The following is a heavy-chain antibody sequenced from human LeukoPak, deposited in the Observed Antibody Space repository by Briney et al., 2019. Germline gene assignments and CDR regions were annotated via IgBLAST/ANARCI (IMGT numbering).Heavy chain of an antibody. V-gene: IGHV4-4*07. Sequence: SETLSLTCTVSGGSISSYYWSWIRQPAGKGLEWIGRIYTSGSTNYSPSLKSRVTMSVDTSKNQFSLKLSSVTAADTAVYYCARGEQWLNRFDSWGQGTLVTVSS. D-gene: IGHD6-19*01. CDR2: IYTSGST. CDR1: GGSISSYY. J-gene: IGHJ5*01. CDR3: ARGEQWLNRFDS.